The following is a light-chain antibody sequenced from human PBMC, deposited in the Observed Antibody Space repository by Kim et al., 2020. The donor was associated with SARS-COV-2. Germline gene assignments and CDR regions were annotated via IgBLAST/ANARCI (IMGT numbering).Light chain of an antibody. CDR1: RSDIGAFNH. CDR3: NSYAGSNNLVV. J-gene: IGLJ1*01. CDR2: NLN. V-gene: IGLV2-8*01. Sequence: QYVRNCCAATRSDIGAFNHSSGRRHTPSISTTHLIYNLNRRHSGVPDHFSGSRSGCAASVTVPGAETEDEDDYYCNSYAGSNNLVVFGAGTKVTVL.